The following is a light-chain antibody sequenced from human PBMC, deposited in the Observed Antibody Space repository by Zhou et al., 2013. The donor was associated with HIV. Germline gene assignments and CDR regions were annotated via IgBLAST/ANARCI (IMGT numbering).Light chain of an antibody. Sequence: DIQMTQSPSTLSASVGDRVTITCRASQSISSWLAWYQQKPGKVPKLLIHQASSLESGVPSRFSGSGSGTEFTLTISSLQPDDFATYYCQQYNSYPLTFGGGTKVEIK. J-gene: IGKJ4*01. V-gene: IGKV1-5*03. CDR1: QSISSW. CDR3: QQYNSYPLT. CDR2: QAS.